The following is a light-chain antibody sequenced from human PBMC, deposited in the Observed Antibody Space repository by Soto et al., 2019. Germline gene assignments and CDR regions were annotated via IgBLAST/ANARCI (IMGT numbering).Light chain of an antibody. J-gene: IGKJ4*01. V-gene: IGKV2-28*01. Sequence: EIVMTQSPLSLPVTPGEPASISCRSSQSLLHSDGYNYLAWYLQRPGHSPQLLIDLASSRASGVPDRFSGSGSGTDFTLKISRVEAEDVGVYYCMQALQTPTFGGGTKVDIK. CDR2: LAS. CDR1: QSLLHSDGYNY. CDR3: MQALQTPT.